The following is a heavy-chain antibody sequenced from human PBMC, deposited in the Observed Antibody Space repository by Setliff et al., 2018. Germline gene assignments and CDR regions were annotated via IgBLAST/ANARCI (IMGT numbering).Heavy chain of an antibody. D-gene: IGHD3-10*01. CDR3: ARLSHAYYYGSGSYFGFDP. CDR1: GGSMIGGHYY. CDR2: IYYSGNT. Sequence: SETLSLTCTVSGGSMIGGHYYWSWIRQLPGKGLEWIAYIYYSGNTYYNPSLKSRVTISVDTSKNQFSLKINSVTAADTAVYYCARLSHAYYYGSGSYFGFDPWGQGTLVTVSS. V-gene: IGHV4-31*02. J-gene: IGHJ5*02.